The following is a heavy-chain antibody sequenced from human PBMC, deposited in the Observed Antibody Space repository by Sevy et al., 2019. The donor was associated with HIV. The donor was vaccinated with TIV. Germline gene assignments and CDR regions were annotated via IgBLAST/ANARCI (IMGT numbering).Heavy chain of an antibody. CDR3: ARAYYYDSSGYYNTHYYYYGMDV. D-gene: IGHD3-22*01. CDR1: GYTFTSYD. Sequence: ASVKVSCKASGYTFTSYDINWVRQATGQGLEWMGWINPNSGNTGNAQKFQGRVTMTRNTSISTADLELSSLRSEETAVYYCARAYYYDSSGYYNTHYYYYGMDVWGQGTTVTVSS. V-gene: IGHV1-8*01. J-gene: IGHJ6*02. CDR2: INPNSGNT.